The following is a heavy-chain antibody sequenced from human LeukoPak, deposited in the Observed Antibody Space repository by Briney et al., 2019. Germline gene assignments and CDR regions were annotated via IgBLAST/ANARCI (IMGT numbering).Heavy chain of an antibody. V-gene: IGHV3-33*01. Sequence: PGGSLRLSCTASGFIFSNYGTHWVRQAPGKGLEWVAMIWYDGSKKYYADSVKGRFTIARDSSKNTLYLHMISLRAEDTAVYYCARELSGYYFDSWGQGTLVTVPS. J-gene: IGHJ4*02. CDR3: ARELSGYYFDS. CDR1: GFIFSNYG. D-gene: IGHD2/OR15-2a*01. CDR2: IWYDGSKK.